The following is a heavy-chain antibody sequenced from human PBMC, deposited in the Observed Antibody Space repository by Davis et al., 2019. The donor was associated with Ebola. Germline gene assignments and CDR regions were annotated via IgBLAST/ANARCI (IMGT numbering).Heavy chain of an antibody. J-gene: IGHJ5*02. CDR1: GYTFTSYG. D-gene: IGHD2-8*01. CDR2: ISAYNGNT. CDR3: ARDAETSMVYHWFDP. Sequence: AASVKVSCKASGYTFTSYGISWVRQAPGQGLEWMGWISAYNGNTNYAQKLQGRVTMTTDTSTSTAYMELRSLRADDTAVYYCARDAETSMVYHWFDPWGQGTLVTVSS. V-gene: IGHV1-18*04.